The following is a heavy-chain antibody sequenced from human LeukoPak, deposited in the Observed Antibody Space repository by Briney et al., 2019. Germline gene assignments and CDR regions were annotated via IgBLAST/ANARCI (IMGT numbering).Heavy chain of an antibody. CDR3: ARGGYFDSSGYPNPLDY. CDR2: INHSGST. Sequence: SETLSLTCAVYGGSFGGYYWTWIRQTPGKGPEWIGEINHSGSTNYNPSLKRRVFMSVDTAKNQFSLKLNSVSAAVTAAYYCARGGYFDSSGYPNPLDYWGQGTLVTVSS. D-gene: IGHD3-22*01. J-gene: IGHJ4*02. V-gene: IGHV4-34*01. CDR1: GGSFGGYY.